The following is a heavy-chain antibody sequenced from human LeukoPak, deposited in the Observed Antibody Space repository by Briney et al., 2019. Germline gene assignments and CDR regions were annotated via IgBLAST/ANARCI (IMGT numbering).Heavy chain of an antibody. CDR1: GGSFSGNY. D-gene: IGHD6-13*01. CDR3: AGSSLVQGTYNWFDP. CDR2: INHSGST. Sequence: SETLSLTCAVYGGSFSGNYWSWIRQPPGKGLEWIGEINHSGSTNYNPSLKSRVTISVDTSKNQFSLKLSSVTAADTAVYYCAGSSLVQGTYNWFDPWGQGTLVTVSS. V-gene: IGHV4-34*01. J-gene: IGHJ5*02.